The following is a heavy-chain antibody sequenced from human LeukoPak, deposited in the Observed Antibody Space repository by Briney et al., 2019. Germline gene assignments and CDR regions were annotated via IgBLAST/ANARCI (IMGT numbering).Heavy chain of an antibody. CDR2: ITTYNGYT. V-gene: IGHV1-18*01. Sequence: ASVKVSCKASSYTFTNYGISWMRQAPGQGLGWMGWITTYNGYTNYAQKFQGRVTMTTDTSTSTAYMELRSLRSDDAAVYYCARLSGSYYIFDYWGQGTLVTVSS. J-gene: IGHJ4*02. D-gene: IGHD1-26*01. CDR3: ARLSGSYYIFDY. CDR1: SYTFTNYG.